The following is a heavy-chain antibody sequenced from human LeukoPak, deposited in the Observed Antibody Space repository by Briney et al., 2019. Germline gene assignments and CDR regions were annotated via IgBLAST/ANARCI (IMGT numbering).Heavy chain of an antibody. CDR2: ISGSGGST. V-gene: IGHV3-23*01. J-gene: IGHJ1*01. Sequence: PGGSLRLSCAASGFTFSSYAMSWVRQAPGKGLEWVSAISGSGGSTYYADSVKGRFTISRDNSKNTLYLQVSSLRAEDTAVYYCARVLYNGGHIQYWGQGTLVTVSS. D-gene: IGHD2-8*01. CDR1: GFTFSSYA. CDR3: ARVLYNGGHIQY.